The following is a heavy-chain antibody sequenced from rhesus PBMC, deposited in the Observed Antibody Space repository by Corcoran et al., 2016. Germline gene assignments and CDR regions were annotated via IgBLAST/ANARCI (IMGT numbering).Heavy chain of an antibody. CDR1: GFTFGAYS. J-gene: IGHJ6*01. D-gene: IGHD1-26*01. V-gene: IGHV3-59*01. CDR2: IRNGGGST. CDR3: AKDGHNWNYGLDS. Sequence: EVHLVESGGGLAKPGGSLRLSCAASGFTFGAYSMPWVRYCSVKGLEWVSRIRNGGGSTYYAESVKGRFTISRENAKNTLYLQMDSLRAEDTAVYYCAKDGHNWNYGLDSWGQGVVVTVSS.